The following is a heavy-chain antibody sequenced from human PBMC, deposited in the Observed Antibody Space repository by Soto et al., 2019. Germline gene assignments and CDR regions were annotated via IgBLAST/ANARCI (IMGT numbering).Heavy chain of an antibody. V-gene: IGHV4-59*02. CDR2: IYYSGST. J-gene: IGHJ5*01. Sequence: PAETLSLPCAGSGGSVSRYYCSWVRQPPGKKLEWIGYIYYSGSTNYNPSLKSRGTISVDTSKNQFSLKLYSVTVSDSAIYYCVRLPSAVYGGTFDPWGQGTLVTVSS. D-gene: IGHD4-17*01. CDR1: GGSVSRYY. CDR3: VRLPSAVYGGTFDP.